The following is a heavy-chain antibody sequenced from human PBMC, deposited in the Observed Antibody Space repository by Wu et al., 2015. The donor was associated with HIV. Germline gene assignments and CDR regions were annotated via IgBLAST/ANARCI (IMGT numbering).Heavy chain of an antibody. CDR2: MNPNSGST. CDR3: ARTRSYYFGMDV. Sequence: QVQLVQSGAEVKKPGASVRVSCKASGYIFNSYDINWVRQTPGQGLEWMGWMNPNSGSTGYAQKFQGRVTMTRDTSISTAYMILSGLTSEDTAVYYCARTRSYYFGMDVWGQGTTVTVSS. D-gene: IGHD1-14*01. J-gene: IGHJ6*02. V-gene: IGHV1-8*01. CDR1: GYIFNSYD.